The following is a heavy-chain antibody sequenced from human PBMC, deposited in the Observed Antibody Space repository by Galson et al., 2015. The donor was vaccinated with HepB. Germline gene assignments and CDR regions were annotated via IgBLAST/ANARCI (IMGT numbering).Heavy chain of an antibody. CDR3: ARDPGGYCSSTSCYSWNYGMDV. D-gene: IGHD2-2*01. CDR1: GFTFSSYA. V-gene: IGHV3-30-3*01. CDR2: ISYDGSNK. J-gene: IGHJ6*02. Sequence: LRLSCAASGFTFSSYAMHWVRQAPGKGLEWVAVISYDGSNKYYADSVKGRFTISRDNSKNTLYLQMNSLRAEDTAVYYCARDPGGYCSSTSCYSWNYGMDVWGQGTTVTVSS.